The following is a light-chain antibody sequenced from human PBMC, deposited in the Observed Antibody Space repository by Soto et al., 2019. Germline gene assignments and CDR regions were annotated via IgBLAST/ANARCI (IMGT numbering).Light chain of an antibody. CDR3: QQRSNWPPYT. J-gene: IGKJ2*01. CDR2: DAS. CDR1: QSGGSS. Sequence: EIVLTQSPATLSLSPGEGATLSCRARQSGGSSLAWYQQKPGQAPRLLIYDASNRATGIPARFSGSGSGTDFTLTITSLEPEDFAVYYCQQRSNWPPYTFGQGTKLEIK. V-gene: IGKV3-11*01.